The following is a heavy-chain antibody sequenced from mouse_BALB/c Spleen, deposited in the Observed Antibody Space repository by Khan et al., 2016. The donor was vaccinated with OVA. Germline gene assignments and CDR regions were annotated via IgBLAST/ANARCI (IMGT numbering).Heavy chain of an antibody. Sequence: EVQLQQSGPELVKPGASMKMPCKASGYSFTGYTMNWVKQSRVKNLEWIGLINPYNGGTAYNQKFGGKATLTVDKSSNTAYMELLSLTSEDSAVYYCVRSATYGDYVEAWFAYWGQGTLVTVSA. D-gene: IGHD2-13*01. CDR1: GYSFTGYT. CDR3: VRSATYGDYVEAWFAY. V-gene: IGHV1-37*01. J-gene: IGHJ3*01. CDR2: INPYNGGT.